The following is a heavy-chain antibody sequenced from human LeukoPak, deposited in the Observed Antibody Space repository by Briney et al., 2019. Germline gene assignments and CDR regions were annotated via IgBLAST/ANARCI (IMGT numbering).Heavy chain of an antibody. CDR3: ATLYGDYDYYYYYMDV. D-gene: IGHD4-17*01. J-gene: IGHJ6*03. Sequence: PGGSLRLSCAASGFTFSSYEMNWVRQAPGKGLEWISYISSSGSTIYYADSVKGRFTISRDNAKNSLYLQMNSLRAEDTAVYYCATLYGDYDYYYYYMDVWGKGTTVTVSS. CDR1: GFTFSSYE. V-gene: IGHV3-48*03. CDR2: ISSSGSTI.